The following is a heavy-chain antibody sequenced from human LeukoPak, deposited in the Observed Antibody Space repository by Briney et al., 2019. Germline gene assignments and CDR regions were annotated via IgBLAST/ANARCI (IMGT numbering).Heavy chain of an antibody. D-gene: IGHD5-24*01. V-gene: IGHV3-30*18. CDR3: AKGGDGYNYYFDY. CDR2: ISYDGSNK. J-gene: IGHJ4*02. CDR1: GFTFSSYG. Sequence: GGSLRLSCAASGFTFSSYGMHWVRQAPGKGLEWVAVISYDGSNKYYADSVKGRFTISRDNSKNTLYLQMNSLRAEDTAVYYCAKGGDGYNYYFDYWGQETLVTVSS.